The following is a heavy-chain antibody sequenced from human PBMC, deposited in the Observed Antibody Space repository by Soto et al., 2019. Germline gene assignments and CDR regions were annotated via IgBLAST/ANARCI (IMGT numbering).Heavy chain of an antibody. J-gene: IGHJ6*03. D-gene: IGHD1-1*01. CDR2: ISSSSSYI. CDR1: GFTFSSYS. V-gene: IGHV3-21*01. Sequence: PGGSLRLSCAASGFTFSSYSMNWVRQAPGKGLEWVSSISSSSSYIYYADSVKGRFTISRDNAKNSLYLQMNSLRAEDTAVYYCARINREWHWNHDDYYYMDVWGKGTTVTVSS. CDR3: ARINREWHWNHDDYYYMDV.